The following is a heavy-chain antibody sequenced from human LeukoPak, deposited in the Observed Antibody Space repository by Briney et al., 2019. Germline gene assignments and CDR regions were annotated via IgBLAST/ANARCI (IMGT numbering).Heavy chain of an antibody. CDR3: ARVAGHCSSTSCENDY. Sequence: GGSLRLSCAASGFTFSSYAMHWVRQAPGKGLEYVSAISSNGGSTYYANSVKGRFTISRDNSKNTLYLQMGSLRAEDMAVHYCARVAGHCSSTSCENDYWGQGTLVTVSS. CDR2: ISSNGGST. CDR1: GFTFSSYA. J-gene: IGHJ4*02. D-gene: IGHD2-2*01. V-gene: IGHV3-64*01.